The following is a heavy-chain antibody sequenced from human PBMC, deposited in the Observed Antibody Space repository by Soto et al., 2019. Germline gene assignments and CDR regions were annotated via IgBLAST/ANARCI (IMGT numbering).Heavy chain of an antibody. CDR1: GFTFSAYA. V-gene: IGHV3-23*01. CDR3: AGGQDNLAVNFDY. J-gene: IGHJ4*02. D-gene: IGHD1-1*01. Sequence: GGSLRLSCAASGFTFSAYAMSGVRQAPEKGLEWVSVISGNGGATYYADSVKGRFTISRDNAKNSLYLQMNSLRAEDTAVYYCAGGQDNLAVNFDYWGQGTPVTVSS. CDR2: ISGNGGAT.